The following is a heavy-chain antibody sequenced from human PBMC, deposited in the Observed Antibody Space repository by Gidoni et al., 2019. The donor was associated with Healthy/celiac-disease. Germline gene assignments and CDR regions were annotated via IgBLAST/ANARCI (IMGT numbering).Heavy chain of an antibody. J-gene: IGHJ5*02. CDR3: ARAEVGQSRGWFDP. CDR2: IKQYGSEK. V-gene: IGHV3-7*03. Sequence: EVQLVESGGGLVQPGGSLRLSCAASGFTFSSYWMSWVRQAPGNGLEWVANIKQYGSEKYYVDSVKGRFTISRDNAKNSLYLQMNSLRAEDTAVYYCARAEVGQSRGWFDPWGQGTLVTVSS. CDR1: GFTFSSYW. D-gene: IGHD3-10*01.